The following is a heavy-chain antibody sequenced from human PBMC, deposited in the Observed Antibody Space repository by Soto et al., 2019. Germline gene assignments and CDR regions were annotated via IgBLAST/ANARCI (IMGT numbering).Heavy chain of an antibody. Sequence: QVQLIQSGPEMMQPGASVRVSCKASGCTALSFAFHLVRQAPGQGPEWLGWINAGVDGTIYSQRFQDRVRITRDTSANTVYLEVNSLTSEDTAVYYCAREVQGVTSFDYWGQGTLVTVSS. V-gene: IGHV1-3*01. D-gene: IGHD2-21*02. CDR3: AREVQGVTSFDY. CDR2: INAGVDGT. CDR1: GCTALSFA. J-gene: IGHJ4*02.